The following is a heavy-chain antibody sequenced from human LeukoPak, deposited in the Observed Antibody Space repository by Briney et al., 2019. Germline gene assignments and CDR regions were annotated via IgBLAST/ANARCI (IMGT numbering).Heavy chain of an antibody. CDR1: GFTFSSYW. D-gene: IGHD6-19*01. Sequence: GGSLRLSCAASGFTFSSYWMNWARQAPGKGLEWVASINHNGNVNYYVDSVKGRFTISRDNSKNTLYLQMNSLRAEDTAVYYCARAPGLVAGYFDYWGQGTLVTVSS. CDR2: INHNGNVN. CDR3: ARAPGLVAGYFDY. V-gene: IGHV3-7*03. J-gene: IGHJ4*02.